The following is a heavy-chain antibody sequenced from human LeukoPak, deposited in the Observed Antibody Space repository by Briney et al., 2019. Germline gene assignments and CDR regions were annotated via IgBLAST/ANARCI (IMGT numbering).Heavy chain of an antibody. CDR3: ARGWGSVGVHFDY. D-gene: IGHD1-26*01. CDR2: ISSSGSTI. Sequence: GGSLRLSCAASGFTFSSYEMNWVRQAPGKGLEWVSYISSSGSTIYYADSVKGRFTISRDNAKNSLYLQMNSLRADDTAVYYCARGWGSVGVHFDYWGQGTLVTVSS. V-gene: IGHV3-48*03. J-gene: IGHJ4*02. CDR1: GFTFSSYE.